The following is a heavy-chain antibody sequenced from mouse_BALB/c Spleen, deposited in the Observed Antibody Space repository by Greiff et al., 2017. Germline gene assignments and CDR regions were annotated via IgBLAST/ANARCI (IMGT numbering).Heavy chain of an antibody. CDR2: ISYSGST. J-gene: IGHJ3*01. CDR3: ARWDYRYDGFAY. V-gene: IGHV3-2*02. CDR1: GYSITSDYA. D-gene: IGHD2-14*01. Sequence: EVMLVESGPGLVKPSQSLSLTCTVTGYSITSDYAWNWIRQFPGNKLEWMGYISYSGSTSYNPSLKSRISITRDTSKNQFFLQLNSVTTEDTATYYCARWDYRYDGFAYWGQGTLVTVSA.